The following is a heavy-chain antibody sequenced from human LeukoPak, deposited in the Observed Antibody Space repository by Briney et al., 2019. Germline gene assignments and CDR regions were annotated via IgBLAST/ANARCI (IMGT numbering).Heavy chain of an antibody. Sequence: GASVKVSCKASGYTFTSYDINWVRQATGQGLELMGWMNPNSGNTGYAQKFQGRVTMTRNTSISTAYMELSSLRSEDTAVYYCARGPARYYDSSGHNDYWGQGTLVTVSS. CDR1: GYTFTSYD. J-gene: IGHJ4*02. D-gene: IGHD3-22*01. CDR3: ARGPARYYDSSGHNDY. V-gene: IGHV1-8*01. CDR2: MNPNSGNT.